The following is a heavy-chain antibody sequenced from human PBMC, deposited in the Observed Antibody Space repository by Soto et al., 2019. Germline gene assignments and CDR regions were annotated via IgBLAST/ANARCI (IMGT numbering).Heavy chain of an antibody. V-gene: IGHV3-73*01. Sequence: EVQLVESGGGFVKPGGSLKLSCVASGFTFSYSAINWVRQAPGKGLEWVGRIRNKADSYATTCAASVQCRFTISRDDSRNTTYLQMDSLKTEDTAVSYCTIPGSAFDFWGQGTLVTVSS. D-gene: IGHD7-27*01. J-gene: IGHJ4*02. CDR3: TIPGSAFDF. CDR1: GFTFSYSA. CDR2: IRNKADSYAT.